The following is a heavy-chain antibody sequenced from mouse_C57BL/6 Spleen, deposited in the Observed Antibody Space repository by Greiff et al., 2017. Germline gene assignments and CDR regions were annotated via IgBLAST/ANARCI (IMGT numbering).Heavy chain of an antibody. V-gene: IGHV7-1*01. J-gene: IGHJ3*01. D-gene: IGHD3-2*02. Sequence: EVKLVESGGGLVQSGRSLRLSCATSGFTFSDFYMEWVRQAPGKGLEWIAASRNKANDYTTEYSASVKGRFIVSRDTSQSNIYLQMNALRAEDTAIYDSARDAASSGPFAYWGQGTLVTVSA. CDR2: SRNKANDYTT. CDR1: GFTFSDFY. CDR3: ARDAASSGPFAY.